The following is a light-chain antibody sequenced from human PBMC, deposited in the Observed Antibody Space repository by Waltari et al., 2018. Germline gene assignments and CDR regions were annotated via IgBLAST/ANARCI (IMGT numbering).Light chain of an antibody. J-gene: IGLJ2*01. CDR3: NSRDSSGLHVL. CDR1: RIQHPY. CDR2: RQN. Sequence: SSELTQDHAVSVALGLTVPTTCQGSRIQHPYSSRYQKKPAQAPVLVIYRQNNRPSGIPDRFSGSTSADTASLTITGAQAEDEADYYCNSRDSSGLHVLFGGGTKVTV. V-gene: IGLV3-19*01.